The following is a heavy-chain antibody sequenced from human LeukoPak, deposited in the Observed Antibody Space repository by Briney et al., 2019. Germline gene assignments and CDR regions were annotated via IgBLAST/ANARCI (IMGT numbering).Heavy chain of an antibody. J-gene: IGHJ3*02. Sequence: SETLSLTCTVSGDSISSSPYYWGWVRQPPGKGLEWFGSIYYIGSTHYNPSLKRRVTISVDTSKNQFSLKLSSVTTADTAVYYCTREDDYYDSSGYFAFDIWGQGTMVTVSS. CDR3: TREDDYYDSSGYFAFDI. V-gene: IGHV4-39*07. CDR2: IYYIGST. D-gene: IGHD3-22*01. CDR1: GDSISSSPYY.